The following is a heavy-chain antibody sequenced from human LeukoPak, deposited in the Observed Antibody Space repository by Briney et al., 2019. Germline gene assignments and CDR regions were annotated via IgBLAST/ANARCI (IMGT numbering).Heavy chain of an antibody. Sequence: GGSLRLSCAASGFTFSSYAMSWVRQAPGKGLEWVSAISGSGGSTYYADSVKGRFTISRDNSKNTLYLQMNSLRAEDTAVYYCAKELLETRIAAAGTTFDYWGQGTLVTVSS. CDR2: ISGSGGST. J-gene: IGHJ4*02. CDR1: GFTFSSYA. D-gene: IGHD6-13*01. V-gene: IGHV3-23*01. CDR3: AKELLETRIAAAGTTFDY.